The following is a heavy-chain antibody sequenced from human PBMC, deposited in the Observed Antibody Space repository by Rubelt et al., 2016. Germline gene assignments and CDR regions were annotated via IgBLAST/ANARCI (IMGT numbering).Heavy chain of an antibody. Sequence: QLQLQESGPGLVKPSETLSLTCTVSGGSISSSSYYWGWIRQPPGKGLEWIGSIYYSGSTYYNPSLKSRVTISVDTSKNQFSLKLSSVTAADTAVYYCARMGNIVVVPAAPGWFDPWGQGTLVTVSS. CDR1: GGSISSSSYY. D-gene: IGHD2-2*01. CDR3: ARMGNIVVVPAAPGWFDP. J-gene: IGHJ5*02. V-gene: IGHV4-39*01. CDR2: IYYSGST.